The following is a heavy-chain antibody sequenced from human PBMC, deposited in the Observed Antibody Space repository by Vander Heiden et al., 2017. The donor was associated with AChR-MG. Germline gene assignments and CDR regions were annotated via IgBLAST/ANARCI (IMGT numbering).Heavy chain of an antibody. CDR2: ISAYNGNT. J-gene: IGHJ4*02. CDR3: ARVSPPPPPSIAAVGVDY. Sequence: QVQLVQSGAEVKKPGASVKVSCKASGYTFTSYGISWVRQAPGQGLEGMGWISAYNGNTNYAQKLQGRVNMTTDTSTSTAYMELRSLRSDDTAVYYCARVSPPPPPSIAAVGVDYWGQGTLVTVSS. V-gene: IGHV1-18*01. D-gene: IGHD6-13*01. CDR1: GYTFTSYG.